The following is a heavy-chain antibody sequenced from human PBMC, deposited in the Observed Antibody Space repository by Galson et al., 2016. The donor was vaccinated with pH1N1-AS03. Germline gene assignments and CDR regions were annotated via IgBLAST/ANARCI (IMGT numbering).Heavy chain of an antibody. J-gene: IGHJ4*02. CDR3: VADFDY. V-gene: IGHV3-30*01. Sequence: SLRLSCAASGFTFSSYAMHWVRQAPGKGLEWVAVISYDGNNKNYADSVKVRFTISRDNSKNTLYPQMNSLRVEDTAVYYCVADFDYWGQGTLVTVSS. CDR2: ISYDGNNK. D-gene: IGHD6-13*01. CDR1: GFTFSSYA.